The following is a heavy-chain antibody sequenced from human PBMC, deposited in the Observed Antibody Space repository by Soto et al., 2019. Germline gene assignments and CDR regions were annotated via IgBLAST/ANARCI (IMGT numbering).Heavy chain of an antibody. V-gene: IGHV3-9*01. D-gene: IGHD6-19*01. J-gene: IGHJ6*04. CDR1: GFTFDDYA. CDR2: ISWNSGSI. Sequence: EVQLVESGGGLVQPGRSLRLSCAASGFTFDDYAMHWVRQAPGKGLEWVSGISWNSGSIGYADSVKGRFTISRDNAKNSLYLQMNSLRAEDTAFYYCASTLAAPRLYYYYGMDVWGEGTTFTVSS. CDR3: ASTLAAPRLYYYYGMDV.